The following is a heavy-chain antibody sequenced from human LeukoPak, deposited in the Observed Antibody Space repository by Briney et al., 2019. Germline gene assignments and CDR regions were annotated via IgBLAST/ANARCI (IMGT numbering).Heavy chain of an antibody. Sequence: SETLSLTCTVSGGSISSYYWSWIRQPAGKGLEWIGRIYTSGSTNYNPSLKSRVTMSVDTSKNQFSLKLSSVTAADTAVYYCARVRYGGPLNWFDPWGRGTLVTVSS. CDR1: GGSISSYY. D-gene: IGHD4-23*01. J-gene: IGHJ5*02. CDR2: IYTSGST. CDR3: ARVRYGGPLNWFDP. V-gene: IGHV4-4*07.